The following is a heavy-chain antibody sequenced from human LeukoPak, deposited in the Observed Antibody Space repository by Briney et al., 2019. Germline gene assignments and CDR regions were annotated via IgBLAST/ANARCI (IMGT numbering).Heavy chain of an antibody. Sequence: SETLSLTCAVYGGSFRGYYWSWIRQPPGKGREGIGEINHSGSTNYNPSLKSRVTISVDTSKNQFSLKLSSVTAADTAVYYCAREKRGYSYGYGYLFDYWGQGTLVTVSS. CDR3: AREKRGYSYGYGYLFDY. CDR1: GGSFRGYY. D-gene: IGHD5-18*01. J-gene: IGHJ4*02. V-gene: IGHV4-34*01. CDR2: INHSGST.